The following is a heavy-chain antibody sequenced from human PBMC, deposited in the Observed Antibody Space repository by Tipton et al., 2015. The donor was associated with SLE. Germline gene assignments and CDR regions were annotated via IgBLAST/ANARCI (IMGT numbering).Heavy chain of an antibody. V-gene: IGHV3-33*08. CDR2: IWYDGSNK. CDR3: ARDYGGNSYFDY. J-gene: IGHJ4*02. CDR1: GFTFSSYT. Sequence: SLRLSCAASGFTFSSYTMNWVRQAPGKGLEWVAVIWYDGSNKYYADSVKGRFTISRDNSKNTLYLQMNSLRAEDTAVYYCARDYGGNSYFDYWGQGTLVTVSS. D-gene: IGHD4-23*01.